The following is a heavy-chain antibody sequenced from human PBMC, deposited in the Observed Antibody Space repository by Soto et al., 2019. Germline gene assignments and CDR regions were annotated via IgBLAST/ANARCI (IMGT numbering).Heavy chain of an antibody. Sequence: QVQLVQSGAEVKKPGASVKVSCKASGYTFTSYDINWVRQATGQGLEWMGWMNPNSDNTGYAQKFQGRVTMTRSTSISTAYMELTSLRSEDTAVYYCARGGYYYDSSAYYRPFDYWGQGTLVTVSS. CDR2: MNPNSDNT. CDR3: ARGGYYYDSSAYYRPFDY. CDR1: GYTFTSYD. D-gene: IGHD3-22*01. J-gene: IGHJ4*02. V-gene: IGHV1-8*01.